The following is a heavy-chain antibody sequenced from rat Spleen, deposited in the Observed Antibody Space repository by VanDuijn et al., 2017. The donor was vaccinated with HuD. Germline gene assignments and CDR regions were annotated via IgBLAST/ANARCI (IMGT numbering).Heavy chain of an antibody. Sequence: QVQLKESGPGLVQPSQTLSFTCTVSGFSLTSNGVSWVRQPPGKGLEWIAAISTGGNTYYNSGLKSRLGISRDTSKSQVFLKMNSLQTEDTAIYFCVRERVPGFAFYFDYWGQGVMVTVSS. D-gene: IGHD1-4*01. J-gene: IGHJ2*01. V-gene: IGHV2S12*01. CDR2: ISTGGNT. CDR1: GFSLTSNG. CDR3: VRERVPGFAFYFDY.